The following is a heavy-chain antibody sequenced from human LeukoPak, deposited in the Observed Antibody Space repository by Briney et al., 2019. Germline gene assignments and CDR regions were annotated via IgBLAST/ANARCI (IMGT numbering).Heavy chain of an antibody. J-gene: IGHJ4*02. CDR3: ARSYCSSTSCRPHFDY. D-gene: IGHD2-2*01. CDR2: ISSSSSTI. Sequence: PGGSPRLSCAASGFTFSSYSMNWVRQAPGKGLEWVSYISSSSSTIYYADSVKGRFTISRDNAKNSLYLQMTSLRAEDTAVYYCARSYCSSTSCRPHFDYWGQGTLVTVSS. CDR1: GFTFSSYS. V-gene: IGHV3-48*01.